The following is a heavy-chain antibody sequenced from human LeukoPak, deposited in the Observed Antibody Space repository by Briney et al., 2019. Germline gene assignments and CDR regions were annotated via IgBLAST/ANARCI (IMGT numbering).Heavy chain of an antibody. CDR3: ARDEGVAAYYFDY. CDR2: VWYDGDNK. CDR1: GFTFSSYG. D-gene: IGHD6-25*01. J-gene: IGHJ4*02. Sequence: GGSLRLSCAASGFTFSSYGMHWVRQAPGKGLEWVAVVWYDGDNKFYADSVKGRFTIPRDNSKNTLYLQMNSLRAEDTAIYYCARDEGVAAYYFDYWAQGTLVTVPS. V-gene: IGHV3-33*01.